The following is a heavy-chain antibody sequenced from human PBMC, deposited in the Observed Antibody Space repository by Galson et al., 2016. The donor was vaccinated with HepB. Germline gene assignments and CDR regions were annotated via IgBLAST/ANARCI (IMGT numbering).Heavy chain of an antibody. J-gene: IGHJ4*02. CDR3: TTWLSHHFDY. CDR2: IDGPTPNT. V-gene: IGHV3-23*01. D-gene: IGHD6-19*01. CDR1: GFTFSNYA. Sequence: SLRLSCAASGFTFSNYAMSWVRQAPGKGLEWVSHIDGPTPNTHYADSVRGRFSIYRDNSRDTLYLQMDSLTAEDSAIYYCTTWLSHHFDYLGQGTRVTVSS.